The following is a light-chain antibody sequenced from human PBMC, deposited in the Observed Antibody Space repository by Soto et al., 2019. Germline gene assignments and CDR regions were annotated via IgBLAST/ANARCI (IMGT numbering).Light chain of an antibody. V-gene: IGKV1-39*01. CDR2: AAS. Sequence: DIQMTQYPSSLSASVGDRVTITCRASQSISSYLNWYQQKPGKAPKLLIYAASSLQSGGPSRFSGSGSGTDFTLTISSLQPEDFATYYCQQSYSTPRTFGQGTKVDSK. J-gene: IGKJ1*01. CDR1: QSISSY. CDR3: QQSYSTPRT.